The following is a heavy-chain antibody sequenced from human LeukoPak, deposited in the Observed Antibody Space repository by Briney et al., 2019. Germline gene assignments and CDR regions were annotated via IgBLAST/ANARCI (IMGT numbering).Heavy chain of an antibody. D-gene: IGHD3-9*01. CDR1: GGSLNSVVYY. V-gene: IGHV4-31*03. CDR3: AREYSDILTGYYLFDS. J-gene: IGHJ4*02. Sequence: SQTLSLTCTVSGGSLNSVVYYWSWIRQYPGKGLEGIGSIFYSGSTYYNPSLKSRFTISVDTSKNQFSLKLSSVTAADTAVYYCAREYSDILTGYYLFDSWGQGTLVTVSS. CDR2: IFYSGST.